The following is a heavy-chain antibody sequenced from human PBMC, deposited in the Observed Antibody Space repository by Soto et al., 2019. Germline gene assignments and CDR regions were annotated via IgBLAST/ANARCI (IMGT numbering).Heavy chain of an antibody. J-gene: IGHJ5*02. CDR3: ARDHSISSSGAWWLDP. D-gene: IGHD6-13*01. CDR1: GYTFTSNW. CDR2: LNPSPRTT. Sequence: QVRLVQSGAEVRKPGASVKVSCKASGYTFTSNWIHWVRRAPGQGLEWMGILNPSPRTTYYAQKFQGRVTLNSDTSTSTVDMELTSLTSEDTAVYYCARDHSISSSGAWWLDPWGQGTMVTVSS. V-gene: IGHV1-46*01.